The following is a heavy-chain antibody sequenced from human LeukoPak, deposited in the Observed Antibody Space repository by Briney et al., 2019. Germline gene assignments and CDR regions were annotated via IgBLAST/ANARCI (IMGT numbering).Heavy chain of an antibody. Sequence: SETLSLTCTVSGGSISSYYWSWIRQPPGKGLEWIGYIYYTGSTKYSASLKSRVTISVDTSKNQFSLKLSSVTAADTAVYYCARLRPSIGAAGTFDYWGQGTLVTVSS. CDR3: ARLRPSIGAAGTFDY. V-gene: IGHV4-59*08. J-gene: IGHJ4*02. CDR2: IYYTGST. D-gene: IGHD6-13*01. CDR1: GGSISSYY.